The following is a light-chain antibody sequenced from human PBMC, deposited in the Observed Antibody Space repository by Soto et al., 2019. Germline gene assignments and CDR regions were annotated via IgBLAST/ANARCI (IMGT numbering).Light chain of an antibody. CDR2: GAS. CDR1: QSISSPY. J-gene: IGKJ1*01. V-gene: IGKV3D-20*02. Sequence: EIVLTQSPGTLSLSPGERATLSCRASQSISSPYLAWYQQKPGQAPRLLIDGASSRATGVPDKFSGSGSGTDFTLTISRLEPEDFAVYYCQQRTKWPPSWTFGQGTKVDIK. CDR3: QQRTKWPPSWT.